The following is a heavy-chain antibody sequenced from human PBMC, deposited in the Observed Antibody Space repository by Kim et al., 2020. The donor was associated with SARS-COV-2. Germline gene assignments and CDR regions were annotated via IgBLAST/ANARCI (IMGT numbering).Heavy chain of an antibody. CDR2: IYYSGST. CDR1: GGSISSSSYY. CDR3: ATGVRDGYNGAVDGLN. D-gene: IGHD5-12*01. V-gene: IGHV4-39*07. Sequence: SETLSLTCTVSGGSISSSSYYWGWIRQPPGKGLEWIGSIYYSGSTYYNPSLKSRVTISVDTSKNQFSLKLSPVTAADTAVYYCATGVRDGYNGAVDGLNWGQGTLVTVSS. J-gene: IGHJ4*02.